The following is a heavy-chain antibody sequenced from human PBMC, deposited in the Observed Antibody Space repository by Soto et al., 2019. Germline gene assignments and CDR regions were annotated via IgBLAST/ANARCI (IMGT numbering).Heavy chain of an antibody. CDR2: ISAYNGNT. D-gene: IGHD6-13*01. CDR3: ARDGQPCEYYYYYGMDV. Sequence: ASLIVSYKASGYTFTRYGISWVRQAPGQGLEWMGWISAYNGNTNYAQKLQGRVTMTTDTSTSTAYMELRSLRSDDTAVYYCARDGQPCEYYYYYGMDVSGQVTWVT. J-gene: IGHJ6*02. CDR1: GYTFTRYG. V-gene: IGHV1-18*04.